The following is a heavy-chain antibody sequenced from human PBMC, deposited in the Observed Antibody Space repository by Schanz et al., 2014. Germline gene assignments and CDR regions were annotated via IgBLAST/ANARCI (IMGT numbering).Heavy chain of an antibody. Sequence: QVQLQESGPGLVKPSGTLSLTSAVSGGSISSSDWWSWVRQPPGKGLEWIGEIYHSGSTNYNPSLKSRVTISVDKPKKQASLKVTSMTAADTAVYYCARGHRPHGITVAARGFDPWGQGTLVTVSS. CDR3: ARGHRPHGITVAARGFDP. V-gene: IGHV4-4*02. D-gene: IGHD6-19*01. J-gene: IGHJ5*02. CDR1: GGSISSSDW. CDR2: IYHSGST.